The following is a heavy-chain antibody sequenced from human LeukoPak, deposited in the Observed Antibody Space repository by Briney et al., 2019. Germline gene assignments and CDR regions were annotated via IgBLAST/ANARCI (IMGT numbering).Heavy chain of an antibody. CDR2: TYYRSKWYT. CDR1: GDSVSSNRAA. D-gene: IGHD5-24*01. CDR3: ARGGQGDGYSADEAFDF. V-gene: IGHV6-1*01. J-gene: IGHJ3*01. Sequence: SQTLSLTCAISGDSVSSNRAAWNWIRQSPSRGLEWLGRTYYRSKWYTDYAVSVKSRITINPDTSKNQFSLQLNSVTPEDTAVYYCARGGQGDGYSADEAFDFWGQGTMVTVS.